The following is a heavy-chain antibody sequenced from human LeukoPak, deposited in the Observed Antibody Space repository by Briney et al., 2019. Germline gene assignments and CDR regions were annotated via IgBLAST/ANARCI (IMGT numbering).Heavy chain of an antibody. D-gene: IGHD3-16*02. CDR2: INPNSGGT. CDR3: ARDDDYVWGSYHP. CDR1: GYTFTGYY. V-gene: IGHV1-2*02. J-gene: IGHJ5*02. Sequence: ASVKVSCKASGYTFTGYYMHWVRQAPGQGLEWMGWINPNSGGTNYAQKFQGRVTMTRDTSISTAYMELSRLRSDDTAVYYCARDDDYVWGSYHPWGQGTLVTVSS.